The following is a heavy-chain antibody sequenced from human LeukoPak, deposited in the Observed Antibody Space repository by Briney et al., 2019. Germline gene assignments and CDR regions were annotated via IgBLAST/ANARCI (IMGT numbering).Heavy chain of an antibody. CDR2: IYNSGST. Sequence: SETLSLTCTVSGGSISIYFWSWIRQPPGQGLEWIGYIYNSGSTNYNPSLKSRVTISVDTSKNQFSLNLSSLTAADTAIYYCARDRGGGNYHFDYWGQGTLVTVSS. D-gene: IGHD1-26*01. CDR3: ARDRGGGNYHFDY. J-gene: IGHJ4*02. V-gene: IGHV4-59*01. CDR1: GGSISIYF.